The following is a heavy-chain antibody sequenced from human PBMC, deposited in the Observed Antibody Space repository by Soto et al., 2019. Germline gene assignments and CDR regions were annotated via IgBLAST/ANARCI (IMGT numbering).Heavy chain of an antibody. J-gene: IGHJ4*02. CDR2: ISSGGTTI. Sequence: EVQLVESGGGLVQPGGSLRLSCAASGFPFSLYSMNWVRQTPGKGLEWVSFISSGGTTIYYADSEKGRFTISRDNGKNLLYLQMNSLRDEDTAVYYCARPTHHFDGSHTVGYWGQGTLVTVSS. D-gene: IGHD2-8*02. CDR3: ARPTHHFDGSHTVGY. CDR1: GFPFSLYS. V-gene: IGHV3-48*02.